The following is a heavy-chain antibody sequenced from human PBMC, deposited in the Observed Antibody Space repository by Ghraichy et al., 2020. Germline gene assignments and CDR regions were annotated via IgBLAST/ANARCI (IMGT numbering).Heavy chain of an antibody. J-gene: IGHJ4*02. CDR2: ILYSGST. V-gene: IGHV4-39*01. D-gene: IGHD2-8*01. Sequence: SETLSLTCSVSGASIGSTSFYWAWIRQPPGKGLEWIGSILYSGSTHYNPSVRSRATLAVDTTRNQFSLELKSVTAADTAVYYCVSLYCSTTSCFHHRGWGQGTLVTVSS. CDR3: VSLYCSTTSCFHHRG. CDR1: GASIGSTSFY.